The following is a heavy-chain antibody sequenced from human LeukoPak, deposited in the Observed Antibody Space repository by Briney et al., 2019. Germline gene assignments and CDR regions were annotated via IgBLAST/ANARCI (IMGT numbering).Heavy chain of an antibody. J-gene: IGHJ4*02. CDR3: ARDAISHYYGFTPSDY. CDR1: GFTFSSYS. Sequence: GGSLRLSCAASGFTFSSYSMNWVRQAPGKGLEWVSSISSSSSYIYYADSVKGRFTISRDNAKNSLYLQMNSLRAEDTAVYYCARDAISHYYGFTPSDYWGQGTLVTVSS. CDR2: ISSSSSYI. D-gene: IGHD3-10*01. V-gene: IGHV3-21*01.